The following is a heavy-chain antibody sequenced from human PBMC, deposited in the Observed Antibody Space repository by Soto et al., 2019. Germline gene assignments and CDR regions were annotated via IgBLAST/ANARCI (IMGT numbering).Heavy chain of an antibody. CDR2: IYSGGST. J-gene: IGHJ6*03. D-gene: IGHD7-27*01. CDR3: TKEIASDWGYMDF. Sequence: GGSLRLSCAVPGFTVGSSYMSWVRQAPRKGLEWVSVIYSGGSTYYTDSVRGRLTISRDNSKDTLYLQMDSLSAEDTAVYYCTKEIASDWGYMDFWGQGTTVTVSS. V-gene: IGHV3-53*01. CDR1: GFTVGSSY.